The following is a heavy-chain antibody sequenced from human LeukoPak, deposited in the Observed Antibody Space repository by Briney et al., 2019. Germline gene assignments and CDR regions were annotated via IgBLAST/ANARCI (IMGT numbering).Heavy chain of an antibody. J-gene: IGHJ5*02. V-gene: IGHV1-8*01. Sequence: ASVKVSCKASGYTLTSYDINWVRQATGQGLEWMGWMNPNSGNTGYAQKFQGRVTMTRNTSISTAYMELSSLRSEDTAVYYCAPNYYDSSGYFNWFDPWGQGTLVTVSS. CDR3: APNYYDSSGYFNWFDP. D-gene: IGHD3-22*01. CDR1: GYTLTSYD. CDR2: MNPNSGNT.